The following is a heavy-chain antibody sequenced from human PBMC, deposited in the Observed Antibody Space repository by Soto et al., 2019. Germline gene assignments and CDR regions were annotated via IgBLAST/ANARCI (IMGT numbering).Heavy chain of an antibody. V-gene: IGHV1-18*01. J-gene: IGHJ4*02. Sequence: GASVKVSCKASGYTFTSYGISWGRQAPGQGLEWMGWISAYNGNTNYAQKLQGRVTMTTETSTSTAYMELRSLRSDDTAVYYCARDLPSSGWYVSHFDYLCQGTLVTVSS. D-gene: IGHD6-19*01. CDR3: ARDLPSSGWYVSHFDY. CDR1: GYTFTSYG. CDR2: ISAYNGNT.